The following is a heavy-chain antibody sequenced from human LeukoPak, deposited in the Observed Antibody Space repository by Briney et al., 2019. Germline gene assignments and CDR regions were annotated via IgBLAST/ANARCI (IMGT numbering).Heavy chain of an antibody. Sequence: GRSLRLSCAASGFTFSSYGMHWVRQAPGKGLEWVAVISYDGSNKYYADSVKGRFTISRDNSKNTLYLQMNSLRAEDTAVYYCAKDASTGWYAPSQNYWGQGTLVTVSS. V-gene: IGHV3-30*18. CDR1: GFTFSSYG. D-gene: IGHD2-8*01. CDR2: ISYDGSNK. CDR3: AKDASTGWYAPSQNY. J-gene: IGHJ4*02.